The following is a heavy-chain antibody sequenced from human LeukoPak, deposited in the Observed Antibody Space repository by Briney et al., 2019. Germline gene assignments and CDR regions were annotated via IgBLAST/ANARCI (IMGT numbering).Heavy chain of an antibody. D-gene: IGHD1-26*01. V-gene: IGHV3-30-3*01. CDR1: GFTFSSYA. CDR2: ISYDGSNK. Sequence: GGSLRLSCAASGFTFSSYAMHWVRQAPGKGLEWVAVISYDGSNKYYADSVKGRFTISRDNSKNTLYLQMNSLRAEDTAVYYCARDFSRSYYGTTDYGMDVWGQGTTVTVSS. CDR3: ARDFSRSYYGTTDYGMDV. J-gene: IGHJ6*02.